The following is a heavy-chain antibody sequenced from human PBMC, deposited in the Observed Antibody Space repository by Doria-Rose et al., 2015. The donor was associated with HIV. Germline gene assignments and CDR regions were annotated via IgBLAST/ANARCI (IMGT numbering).Heavy chain of an antibody. CDR1: GVSLSSPGMG. D-gene: IGHD6-13*01. CDR3: ARIKSSRWYHKYYFDF. V-gene: IGHV2-26*01. Sequence: SGPVLVKPTETLTLTCTVSGVSLSSPGMGVSWIRQPPGKALEWLANICSDDEISYKASLKSRLTISRGTSKSQVVLTMTDMDPVDTATYYCARIKSSRWYHKYYFDFWGQGTLVIVSA. J-gene: IGHJ4*02. CDR2: ICSDDEI.